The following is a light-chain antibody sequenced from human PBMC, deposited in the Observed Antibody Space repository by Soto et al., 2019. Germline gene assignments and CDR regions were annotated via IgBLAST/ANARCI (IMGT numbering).Light chain of an antibody. J-gene: IGKJ4*01. CDR1: QDISNY. V-gene: IGKV1-33*01. CDR2: DAS. Sequence: DIQITQSPSSLSSSVGDRVTLTCQASQDISNYLNWYQKQPGRAPKLLIYDASKLNIGVPSRFRGSGSGTDFSLTITSLQPEDFATYYCQQYDNLPSFGGGTKVDIK. CDR3: QQYDNLPS.